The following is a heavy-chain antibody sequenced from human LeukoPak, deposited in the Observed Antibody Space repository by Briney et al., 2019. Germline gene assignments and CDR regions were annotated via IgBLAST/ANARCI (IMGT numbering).Heavy chain of an antibody. CDR2: ISSSGTTI. V-gene: IGHV3-11*04. J-gene: IGHJ4*02. Sequence: GGSLRLSCAASGFTFSDYDMSWIRQAPGKGLEWVSHISSSGTTIYYADSVKGRFTISRDNAKSSLYLQMNSLRAEDTAVFYCTRPTSSWYEASHWGQGTLVTVSS. D-gene: IGHD6-13*01. CDR3: TRPTSSWYEASH. CDR1: GFTFSDYD.